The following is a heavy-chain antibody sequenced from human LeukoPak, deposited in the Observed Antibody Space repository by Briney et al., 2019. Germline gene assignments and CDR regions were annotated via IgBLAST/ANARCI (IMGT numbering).Heavy chain of an antibody. V-gene: IGHV1-2*02. D-gene: IGHD4-17*01. CDR1: GYTFTVYY. J-gene: IGHJ6*02. CDR2: ISPNNGGA. CDR3: ARDQATTVTSYYYYGMDV. Sequence: VASVKVSFKASGYTFTVYYMHWVRQAPGQGLEWMGWISPNNGGANFAQKFQGRVTMTRDTSISTAYMELSSLTSDDTAVYYCARDQATTVTSYYYYGMDVWGQGTTVTVSS.